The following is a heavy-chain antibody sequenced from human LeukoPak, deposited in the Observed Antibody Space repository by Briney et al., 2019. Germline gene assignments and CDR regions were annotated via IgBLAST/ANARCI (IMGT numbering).Heavy chain of an antibody. V-gene: IGHV4-59*01. D-gene: IGHD5-24*01. CDR2: IYYSGST. Sequence: SETLSLTRTVSGGSISSYYWSWIRQPPGKGLEWIGYIYYSGSTNYNPSLKSRVTISVDTSKNQFSLKLSSVTAADTAVYYCARGEMATTGPYYYYYMDVWGKGTTVTVSS. CDR3: ARGEMATTGPYYYYYMDV. CDR1: GGSISSYY. J-gene: IGHJ6*03.